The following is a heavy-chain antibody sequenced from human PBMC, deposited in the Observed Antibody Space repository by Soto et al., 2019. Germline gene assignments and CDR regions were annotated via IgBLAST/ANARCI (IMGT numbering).Heavy chain of an antibody. J-gene: IGHJ4*02. CDR3: ARDEYYYDSSGYSY. CDR2: ISPSSSTI. V-gene: IGHV3-48*01. Sequence: PGGSLRLSCAASGFTFSSHSMNWVRQAPGKGLEWVSYISPSSSTIYYADSVKGRFTISRDNAKNSLYLQMNSLRAEDTAVYYCARDEYYYDSSGYSYWGQGTLVAVSS. CDR1: GFTFSSHS. D-gene: IGHD3-22*01.